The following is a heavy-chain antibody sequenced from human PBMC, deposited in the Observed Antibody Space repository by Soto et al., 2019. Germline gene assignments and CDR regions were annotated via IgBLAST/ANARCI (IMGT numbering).Heavy chain of an antibody. CDR1: GGTFSSYA. CDR3: ARPARVFPLVYYYYCGMDV. CDR2: IIPIFGTA. V-gene: IGHV1-69*13. Sequence: GASVKVSCKASGGTFSSYAISWVRQAPGQGLEWMGGIIPIFGTANYEQKFQGRVTITADESTSTAYMELSSLRSEDTAVYYCARPARVFPLVYYYYCGMDVWGQGTTVTVSS. J-gene: IGHJ6*02. D-gene: IGHD2-21*01.